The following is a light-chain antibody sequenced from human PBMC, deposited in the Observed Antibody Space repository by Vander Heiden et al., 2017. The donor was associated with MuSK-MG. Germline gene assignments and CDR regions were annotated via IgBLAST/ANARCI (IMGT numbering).Light chain of an antibody. CDR3: QASDNTLSVI. CDR1: RSNIGAGYD. CDR2: ENN. Sequence: IPCTGSRSNIGAGYDVHWYQQLPGTAPKLLIYENNNRPSGVPDRFPGSKSGTSASLAITGLQPEDEADYYCQASDNTLSVIFGGGTKVTVL. J-gene: IGLJ2*01. V-gene: IGLV1-40*01.